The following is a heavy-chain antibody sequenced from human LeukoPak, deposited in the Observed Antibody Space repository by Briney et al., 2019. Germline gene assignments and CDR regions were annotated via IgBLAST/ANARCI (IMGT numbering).Heavy chain of an antibody. CDR1: GYTFTGYY. J-gene: IGHJ6*03. CDR2: INPNRCGT. D-gene: IGHD2-2*02. V-gene: IGHV1-2*02. Sequence: ASVRVSCKASGYTFTGYYMHSVRQAPGQRLEWMGWINPNRCGTNYAQKFQGRGTMTRDTSISTAYMELSRLRSDDTALYYWAREEVPAAIHHYYYYMDVWGKGQRSPSP. CDR3: AREEVPAAIHHYYYYMDV.